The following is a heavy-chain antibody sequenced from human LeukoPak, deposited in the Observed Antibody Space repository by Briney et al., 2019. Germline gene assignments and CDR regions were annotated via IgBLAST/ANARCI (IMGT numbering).Heavy chain of an antibody. D-gene: IGHD3-16*02. V-gene: IGHV3-33*08. Sequence: GGSLRLSCAASGFTFSSYGIHWVRQAPGKGLEWVAVIWYDGSNEYYADSVKGRFTISRDNSKNTLYLQMNSLRAEDTAVYYCARDRGNYDYVWGSYRYTGYFDFWGQGTLVTVSS. CDR2: IWYDGSNE. CDR1: GFTFSSYG. J-gene: IGHJ4*02. CDR3: ARDRGNYDYVWGSYRYTGYFDF.